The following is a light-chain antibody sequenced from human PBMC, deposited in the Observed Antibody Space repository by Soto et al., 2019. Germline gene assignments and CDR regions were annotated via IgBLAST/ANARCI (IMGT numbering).Light chain of an antibody. CDR3: SSYAGSNNLI. J-gene: IGLJ2*01. CDR1: NNALGDYDY. CDR2: EVN. Sequence: SVVTRAPSACRSPGQSVTNSSTGNNNALGDYDYVSWYQQHPGKAPKLMIYEVNKRPSGVPDRFSGSKSGNTASLTVTGLQAEDEADYYCSSYAGSNNLIFGGGTKVTVL. V-gene: IGLV2-8*01.